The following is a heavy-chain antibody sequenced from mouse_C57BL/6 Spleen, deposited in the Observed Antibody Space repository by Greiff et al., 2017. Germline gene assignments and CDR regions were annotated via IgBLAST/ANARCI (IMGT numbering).Heavy chain of an antibody. CDR1: GFSLTSYG. CDR3: ASGGKQGFAY. CDR2: IWGVGST. Sequence: VQLQQSGPGLVAPSQSLSITCTVSGFSLTSYGVDWVRQSPGKGLEWLGVIWGVGSTNYTSALKSRLSISKDNSKSQVFLKMNSLQTDDTAMYYCASGGKQGFAYWGQGTLVTVSA. J-gene: IGHJ3*01. V-gene: IGHV2-6*01.